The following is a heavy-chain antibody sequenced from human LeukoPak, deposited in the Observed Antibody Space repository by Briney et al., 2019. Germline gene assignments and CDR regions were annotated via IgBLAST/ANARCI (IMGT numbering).Heavy chain of an antibody. J-gene: IGHJ5*02. D-gene: IGHD3-10*01. CDR1: GGSISSYY. Sequence: SETLSLTCTVSGGSISSYYWSWIRQPPGKGLEWIGEINHSGSTNYNPSLKSRVTISVDTSKNQFSLKLGSVTAADTAVYYCARHEEYYGSGSYGPWGQGTLVTVSS. V-gene: IGHV4-34*01. CDR2: INHSGST. CDR3: ARHEEYYGSGSYGP.